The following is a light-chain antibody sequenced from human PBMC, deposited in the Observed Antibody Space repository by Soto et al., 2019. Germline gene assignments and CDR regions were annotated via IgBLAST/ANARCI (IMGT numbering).Light chain of an antibody. CDR1: SSDVGGYDY. J-gene: IGLJ2*01. CDR3: SSYTGVSTVV. CDR2: DVG. Sequence: QSALTQPASVSGSPGQSITISCTGSSSDVGGYDYVSWFQQHPVKAPKLIIYDVGNRPSGISNRFSGSKSGNTASLTISGLQAEDEADYYCSSYTGVSTVVFGGGTKLTVL. V-gene: IGLV2-14*01.